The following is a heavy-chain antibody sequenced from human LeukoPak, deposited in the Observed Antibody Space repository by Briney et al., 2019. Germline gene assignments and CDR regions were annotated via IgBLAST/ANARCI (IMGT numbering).Heavy chain of an antibody. J-gene: IGHJ5*02. V-gene: IGHV3-7*01. D-gene: IGHD6-6*01. CDR3: ARDGLYSTSSADL. CDR1: EFTFSTYW. CDR2: IKREGSEK. Sequence: GGSLRLSCAASEFTFSTYWMSWVRQAPGKGLEWVANIKREGSEKYYVDSVRGRFTISRDNAKNSWDLQMNSLRAEDTAVSYCARDGLYSTSSADLWGQGTLATVSS.